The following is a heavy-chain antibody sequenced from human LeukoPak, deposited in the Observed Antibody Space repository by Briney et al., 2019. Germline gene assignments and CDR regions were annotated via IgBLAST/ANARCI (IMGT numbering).Heavy chain of an antibody. CDR2: MNPNSGNT. CDR3: ARKFLGSRGYYFDY. J-gene: IGHJ4*02. D-gene: IGHD3-10*01. V-gene: IGHV1-8*01. Sequence: ASVKVSCKASGYTFSSYDINWVRQATGQGLEWMGWMNPNSGNTGYAQKFQGRVNMTRNTSISTAYMELSSLISEDTAVYYCARKFLGSRGYYFDYWGQGTLVTVSS. CDR1: GYTFSSYD.